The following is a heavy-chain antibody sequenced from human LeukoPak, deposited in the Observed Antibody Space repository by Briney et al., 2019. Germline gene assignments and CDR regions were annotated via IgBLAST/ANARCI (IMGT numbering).Heavy chain of an antibody. CDR1: GFTFSSYA. J-gene: IGHJ6*02. V-gene: IGHV3-23*05. CDR2: IYSNGNG. CDR3: ARPLRFNNNMDV. Sequence: GGSLRLSCAASGFTFSSYAMHWVRQTPGKGLEWVSIIYSNGNGYYAASVEGRFTISRDNSKNTMYLQMNSLRAEDTAVYYCARPLRFNNNMDVWGQGTTATVSS. D-gene: IGHD3-3*01.